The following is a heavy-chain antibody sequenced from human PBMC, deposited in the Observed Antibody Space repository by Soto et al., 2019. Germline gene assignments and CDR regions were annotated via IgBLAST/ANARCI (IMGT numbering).Heavy chain of an antibody. CDR1: GAVSSTDE. CDR2: MYNIGRT. J-gene: IGHJ5*02. V-gene: IGHV4-59*01. CDR3: ARSFCRDAVRCDWFDP. D-gene: IGHD2-8*01. Sequence: SETLSLAWTVCGAVSSTDEWSWIRQPPGRGLEWIGYMYNIGRTNYNASLKSRVTISLDTSKNQFSLKLSSVIAADTAVYYCARSFCRDAVRCDWFDPWGLGNLVTVSS.